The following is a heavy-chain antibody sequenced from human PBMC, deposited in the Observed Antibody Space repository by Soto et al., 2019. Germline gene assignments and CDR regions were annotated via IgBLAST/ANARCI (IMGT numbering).Heavy chain of an antibody. V-gene: IGHV4-59*01. CDR3: ARDGYDGSGSPYPAY. CDR2: VYYLGST. Sequence: SETLSLTCSVSGGSMSDFFWSWIRQSPERGLEWIGYVYYLGSTDNNPSLKSRVTISVDTSKRQFSLRLSSVTAADAAIYYCARDGYDGSGSPYPAYWGPGTQVTVSS. CDR1: GGSMSDFF. J-gene: IGHJ4*02. D-gene: IGHD3-10*01.